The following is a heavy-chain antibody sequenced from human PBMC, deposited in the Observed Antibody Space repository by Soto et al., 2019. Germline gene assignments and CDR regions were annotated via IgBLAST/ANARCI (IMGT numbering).Heavy chain of an antibody. CDR1: GGSISSYY. V-gene: IGHV4-59*01. D-gene: IGHD5-12*01. Sequence: SVTLSLTCTVSGGSISSYYWSWIRQPPGKGLEWIGYIYYSGSTNYNPSLKSRVTISVDTSKNQFSLKLSSVTAADTAVYYCARDSWVWEMATNADDVFDIWGQGTMVTGSS. CDR3: ARDSWVWEMATNADDVFDI. J-gene: IGHJ3*02. CDR2: IYYSGST.